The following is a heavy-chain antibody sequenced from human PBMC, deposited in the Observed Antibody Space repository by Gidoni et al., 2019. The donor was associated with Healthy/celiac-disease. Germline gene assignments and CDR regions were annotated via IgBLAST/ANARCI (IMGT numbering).Heavy chain of an antibody. CDR2: ISGSGGST. J-gene: IGHJ4*02. D-gene: IGHD3-22*01. Sequence: EVQLLESGGGLVQPGGSLRLSCAASGFPFISDAMSWVRQAPGKGLEWFSAISGSGGSTYYADSVKVRFTISRDNSKNTLYLQMKRLRAEDTAVYYCAQSGYYDSSGYSDYGGQGTLVIVSS. CDR1: GFPFISDA. CDR3: AQSGYYDSSGYSDY. V-gene: IGHV3-23*01.